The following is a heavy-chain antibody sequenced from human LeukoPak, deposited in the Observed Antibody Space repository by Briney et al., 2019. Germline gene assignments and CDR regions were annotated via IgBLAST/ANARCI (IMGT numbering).Heavy chain of an antibody. CDR2: IYSGGST. CDR1: GYTVSSNY. D-gene: IGHD5-24*01. Sequence: GGSLRLSCADSGYTVSSNYMSWVRQAPGKGLEWVSVIYSGGSTYYADSVKGRFTISRDNSKNTLYLQMNSLRAEDTAVYYCARDLEMATTLGGQGTLVTVSS. V-gene: IGHV3-66*02. CDR3: ARDLEMATTL. J-gene: IGHJ4*02.